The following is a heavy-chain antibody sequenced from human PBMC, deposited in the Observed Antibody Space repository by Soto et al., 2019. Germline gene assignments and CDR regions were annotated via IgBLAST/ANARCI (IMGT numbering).Heavy chain of an antibody. CDR3: ASDSVTGSYSSDYGTDV. CDR2: ISYDGTNK. D-gene: IGHD6-19*01. CDR1: GFMFRTYA. V-gene: IGHV3-30-3*01. Sequence: QVKLVESGGGVVQPGRSLRLSCAASGFMFRTYAMHWVRQTPGKGLEWLAVISYDGTNKYYAESVEGRFTISRDNSKNTLFLQMNSLRAEDTAVYYCASDSVTGSYSSDYGTDVWGQGTTVNVSS. J-gene: IGHJ6*02.